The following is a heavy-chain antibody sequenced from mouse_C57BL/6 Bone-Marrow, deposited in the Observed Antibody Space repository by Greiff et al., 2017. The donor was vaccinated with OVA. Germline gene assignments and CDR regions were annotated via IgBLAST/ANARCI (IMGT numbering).Heavy chain of an antibody. J-gene: IGHJ1*03. Sequence: EVKLQESGPGLVKPSQSLSLTCSVTGYSITSGYYWNWIRQFPGNKLEWMGYISYDGSNNYNPSLKNRISITRDTSKNQFFLKLNSVTTEDTATYYCARDYYGSSYVSWYFDVWGTGTTVTVSS. CDR2: ISYDGSN. V-gene: IGHV3-6*01. CDR3: ARDYYGSSYVSWYFDV. CDR1: GYSITSGYY. D-gene: IGHD1-1*01.